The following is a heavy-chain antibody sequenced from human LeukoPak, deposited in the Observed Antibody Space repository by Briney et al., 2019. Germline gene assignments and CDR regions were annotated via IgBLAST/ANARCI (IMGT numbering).Heavy chain of an antibody. CDR1: GFTFSSYG. J-gene: IGHJ3*02. Sequence: GGSLRLSCAASGFTFSSYGMHWVRQAPGKGLEWVAVISYDGSNKYYADSVKGRFTISRDNSKNTLYLQMNSLRAEDTAVYYCAKVLLWFGEQGAFDIWGQGTMVTVSS. CDR3: AKVLLWFGEQGAFDI. V-gene: IGHV3-30*18. D-gene: IGHD3-10*01. CDR2: ISYDGSNK.